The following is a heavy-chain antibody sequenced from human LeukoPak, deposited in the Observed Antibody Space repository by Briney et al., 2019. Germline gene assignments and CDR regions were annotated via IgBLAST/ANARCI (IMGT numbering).Heavy chain of an antibody. CDR3: ARGGRASIAAAGPRDY. J-gene: IGHJ4*02. CDR1: GYTFTSYG. Sequence: GASVKVSCKASGYTFTSYGISWVRQAPGQGLAWMGWISAYNGNTNYAQKLQGRVTMTTDTSTSTAYMELRSLRSDDTAVYYCARGGRASIAAAGPRDYWGQGTLVTVSS. CDR2: ISAYNGNT. V-gene: IGHV1-18*04. D-gene: IGHD6-13*01.